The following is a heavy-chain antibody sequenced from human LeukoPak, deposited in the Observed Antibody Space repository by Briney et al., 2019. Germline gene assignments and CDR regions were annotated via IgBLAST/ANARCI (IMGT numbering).Heavy chain of an antibody. CDR1: GGSISSYY. CDR2: IYYSGST. J-gene: IGHJ4*02. V-gene: IGHV4-59*01. D-gene: IGHD3-10*01. Sequence: KASETLSLTCTVSGGSISSYYWSWIRQPPGKGLEWIGYIYYSGSTNYNPSLKSRVTISVDTSKNQFSLKLSSVTAAVTAVYYCARGAFIGVYYGSGSFGYWGQGTLVTVSS. CDR3: ARGAFIGVYYGSGSFGY.